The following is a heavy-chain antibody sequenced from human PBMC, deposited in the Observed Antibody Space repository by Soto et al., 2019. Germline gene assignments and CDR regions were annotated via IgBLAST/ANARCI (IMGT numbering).Heavy chain of an antibody. CDR3: ASQRVSYAMDV. CDR1: GFTFGNYW. V-gene: IGHV3-7*05. Sequence: EVQLVESGGGLVQPGGSLRLSCTVSGFTFGNYWMTWVRQAPGKGLEWVANMNKNGSEKYYVDSVKGRFAISRDNAKNSLYLQMNSLSAEDTAVYYCASQRVSYAMDVWGQGTTVTVS. CDR2: MNKNGSEK. J-gene: IGHJ6*02. D-gene: IGHD1-1*01.